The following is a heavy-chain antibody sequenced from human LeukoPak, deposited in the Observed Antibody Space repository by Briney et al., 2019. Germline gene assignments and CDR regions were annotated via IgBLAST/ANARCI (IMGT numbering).Heavy chain of an antibody. V-gene: IGHV3-74*01. CDR1: GLTFRSYW. CDR3: ARFPAGGNSY. D-gene: IGHD2/OR15-2a*01. CDR2: INSDGTST. J-gene: IGHJ4*02. Sequence: GGSLRLSCAASGLTFRSYWMNWVRQAPGKGLVWVSRINSDGTSTSYADSMKGRFTITRDNAKSTLYLQMNSLRVEDTAVYYCARFPAGGNSYWGQGTLVTVSS.